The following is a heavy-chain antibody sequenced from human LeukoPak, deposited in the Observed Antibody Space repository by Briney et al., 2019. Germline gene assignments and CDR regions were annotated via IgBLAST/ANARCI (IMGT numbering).Heavy chain of an antibody. D-gene: IGHD3-9*01. CDR2: INPNSGGT. Sequence: ASVKVSCKASGGTFSSYAISWVRQAPGQGLEWMGRINPNSGGTNSAQKFQGRVTMTRDTSISTAYIELSRLRSDDTAVYYCARGGRDILTGYYTDFYYGMDVWGQGTTVTVSS. V-gene: IGHV1-2*06. CDR1: GGTFSSYA. J-gene: IGHJ6*02. CDR3: ARGGRDILTGYYTDFYYGMDV.